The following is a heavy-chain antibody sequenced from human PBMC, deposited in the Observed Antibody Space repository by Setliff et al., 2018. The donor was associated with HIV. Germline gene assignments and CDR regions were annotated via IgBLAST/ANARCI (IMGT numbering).Heavy chain of an antibody. Sequence: GGSLRLSCAASGFTVNTYAMSWVRQAPGKGLEWVSVISGSGGSTFYADSVKGRFTISRDNSKNTLYLQMNGLRVEDTAVYYCAKDGISGGAYPPYYFDYWGQGTLVTVSS. CDR3: AKDGISGGAYPPYYFDY. D-gene: IGHD2-15*01. CDR1: GFTVNTYA. CDR2: ISGSGGST. V-gene: IGHV3-23*01. J-gene: IGHJ4*02.